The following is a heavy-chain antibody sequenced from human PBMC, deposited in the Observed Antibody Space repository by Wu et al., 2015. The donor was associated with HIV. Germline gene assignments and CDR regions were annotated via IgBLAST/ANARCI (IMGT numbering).Heavy chain of an antibody. J-gene: IGHJ4*02. Sequence: QVQLVQSGAEVKKPGSSVKVSCKASGGTFSSYAISWVRQAPGQGLEWMGGIIPIFGTANYAQKFQGRVTITADESTSTAYMELSSLRSEDTAVYYCARVADDCSSTSCLPWYYFDYWGQGTLVTVSS. D-gene: IGHD2-2*01. V-gene: IGHV1-69*12. CDR2: IIPIFGTA. CDR1: GGTFSSYA. CDR3: ARVADDCSSTSCLPWYYFDY.